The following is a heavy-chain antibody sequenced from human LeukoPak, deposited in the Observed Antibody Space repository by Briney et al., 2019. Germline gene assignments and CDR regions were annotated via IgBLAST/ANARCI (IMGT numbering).Heavy chain of an antibody. CDR3: ASAYQLLYRGAYYFDY. CDR1: GFTFSSYA. D-gene: IGHD2-2*02. V-gene: IGHV3-23*01. CDR2: ISGSGGST. J-gene: IGHJ4*02. Sequence: PGGSLRLSCAASGFTFSSYAMSWVRQAPGKGLEWVSGISGSGGSTYYVDSVKGRFTISRDNSKNTLYLQMNSLRAEDTAVYYCASAYQLLYRGAYYFDYWGQGTLVTVSS.